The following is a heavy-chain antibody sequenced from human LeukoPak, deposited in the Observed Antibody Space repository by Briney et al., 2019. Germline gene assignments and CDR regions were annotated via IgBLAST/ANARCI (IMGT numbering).Heavy chain of an antibody. CDR1: GFTFSSYG. CDR2: ISYDGSNK. V-gene: IGHV3-30*18. CDR3: AKDSRTFGGVIVSGTFDY. Sequence: GGSLRLSCAASGFTFSSYGMHWVRQAPGKGLEWVAVISYDGSNKYYADSVKGRFTISRDNSKNTLYLQMNSLRAEDTAVYYCAKDSRTFGGVIVSGTFDYWGQGTLVTVSS. J-gene: IGHJ4*02. D-gene: IGHD3-16*02.